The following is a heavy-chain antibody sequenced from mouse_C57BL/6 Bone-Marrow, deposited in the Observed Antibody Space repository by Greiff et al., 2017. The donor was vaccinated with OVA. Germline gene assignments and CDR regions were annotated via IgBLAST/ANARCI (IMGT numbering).Heavy chain of an antibody. CDR3: ARSPLWLNFDY. CDR1: GYTFTSYT. CDR2: INPSSSYT. V-gene: IGHV1-4*01. D-gene: IGHD6-1*01. Sequence: VQLQQSGADLARPGASVKMSCKASGYTFTSYTMHWVKQRPGQGLEWIGYINPSSSYTKYNQKFKDKATLTADKSSSTAYMQLSSLTSEDSAVYYCARSPLWLNFDYWGQGTTLTVSS. J-gene: IGHJ2*01.